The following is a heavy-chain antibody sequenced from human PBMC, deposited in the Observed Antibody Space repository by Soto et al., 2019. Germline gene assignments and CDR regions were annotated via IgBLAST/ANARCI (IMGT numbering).Heavy chain of an antibody. J-gene: IGHJ4*02. CDR1: GGSISSYY. CDR3: ARGGSRDGYNYGLDY. CDR2: IYYSGST. D-gene: IGHD5-12*01. Sequence: SETLSLTCTVSGGSISSYYWSWIRQPPGKGLEWIGYIYYSGSTNYNPSLKSRVTISVDTSKNQFSLKLSSVTAADTAVYYCARGGSRDGYNYGLDYWGQGTLVTVSS. V-gene: IGHV4-59*01.